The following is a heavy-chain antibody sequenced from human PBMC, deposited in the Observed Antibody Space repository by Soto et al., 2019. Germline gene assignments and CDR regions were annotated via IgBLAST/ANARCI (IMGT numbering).Heavy chain of an antibody. D-gene: IGHD1-20*01. Sequence: QVQLVQSGAEVKKPGASVKVSCKASGYTFATYAIHWVRQAPGEGLEWMGWINPATGNTEYSEKFQDRVTLTRDTSATTAYMELRGLRFEDTAVYYCARMYKSAGWLEPWGQGTLVTVSS. J-gene: IGHJ5*02. CDR2: INPATGNT. V-gene: IGHV1-3*01. CDR1: GYTFATYA. CDR3: ARMYKSAGWLEP.